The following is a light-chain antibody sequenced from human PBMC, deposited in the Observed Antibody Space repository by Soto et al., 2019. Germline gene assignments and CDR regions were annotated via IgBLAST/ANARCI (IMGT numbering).Light chain of an antibody. J-gene: IGKJ5*01. Sequence: EIVMTQSPATLSVSPGETATLSCRASQSVSSNLAWYQQKPGQAPRLLMYGASTRATGIPARFSGSGSGTEFTLTISSLQSEDFAVYYCKQYNNWPPVTFGQGTRLEIK. V-gene: IGKV3-15*01. CDR2: GAS. CDR1: QSVSSN. CDR3: KQYNNWPPVT.